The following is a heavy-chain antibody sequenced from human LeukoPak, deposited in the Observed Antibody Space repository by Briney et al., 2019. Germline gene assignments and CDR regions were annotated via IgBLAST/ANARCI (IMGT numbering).Heavy chain of an antibody. CDR2: INHNGNVN. V-gene: IGHV3-7*03. Sequence: GGSLRLSCAASGFTVSSDYMSWVRQAPGKGLEWVASINHNGNVNYYVDSVKGRFTISRDNAKNSLYLQMSNLRAEDTAVYFCARGGGLDVWGQGATVTVSS. CDR1: GFTVSSDY. J-gene: IGHJ6*02. CDR3: ARGGGLDV. D-gene: IGHD3-16*01.